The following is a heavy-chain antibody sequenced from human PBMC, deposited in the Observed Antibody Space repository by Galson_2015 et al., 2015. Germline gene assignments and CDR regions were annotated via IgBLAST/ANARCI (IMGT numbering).Heavy chain of an antibody. CDR1: GITFSGFA. V-gene: IGHV3-23*01. Sequence: SLRLSCAASGITFSGFALSWVRQAPGKGLEWVSAISGSGSNTYYAASVKGRITISGDDSTNTLSLQMKSLRAEDTALYYCARGLRPSGWYAAADYWGQGTLVSVSS. CDR2: ISGSGSNT. J-gene: IGHJ4*02. CDR3: ARGLRPSGWYAAADY. D-gene: IGHD6-13*01.